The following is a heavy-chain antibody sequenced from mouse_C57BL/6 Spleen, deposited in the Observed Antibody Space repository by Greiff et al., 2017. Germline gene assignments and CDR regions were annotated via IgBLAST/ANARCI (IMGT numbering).Heavy chain of an antibody. J-gene: IGHJ1*03. CDR2: IDPANGNT. CDR3: AYYYGSSHGYFDV. V-gene: IGHV14-3*01. Sequence: VQLQQSVAELVRPGASVKLSCTASGFNIKNSYMHWVTQRPEKGLEWIGRIDPANGNTKYDPKFQGKATIPADTSSNTAYLQLSSLTSEDTAIYDCAYYYGSSHGYFDVWGTGTTVTVSS. D-gene: IGHD1-1*01. CDR1: GFNIKNSY.